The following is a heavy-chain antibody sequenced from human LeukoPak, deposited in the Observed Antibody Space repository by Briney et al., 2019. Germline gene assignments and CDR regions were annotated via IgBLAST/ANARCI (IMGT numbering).Heavy chain of an antibody. V-gene: IGHV3-64*01. Sequence: GGSLRLSCAASGFTFSSYAMHWVRQAPGKGLEYVSAISSNGSNTYYANSVKGRFTISRDNSKNTLYLQMGSLRAEDMAVYYCARGTNYYYFDYWGQGTLVTVSS. CDR3: ARGTNYYYFDY. CDR1: GFTFSSYA. D-gene: IGHD3-10*01. CDR2: ISSNGSNT. J-gene: IGHJ4*02.